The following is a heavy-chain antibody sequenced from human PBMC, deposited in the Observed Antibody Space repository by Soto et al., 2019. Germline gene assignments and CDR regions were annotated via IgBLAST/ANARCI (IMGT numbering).Heavy chain of an antibody. CDR2: ISYDGSNK. Sequence: QVQLMESGGGVVQPGRSLRLSCAASGFTFSSYGMHWVRQAPGKGLEWVAVISYDGSNKYYADSVKGRFTISRDNSKNTLYLQMNSLRAEDTAVYYCAKGFRKVYSSGWDGGYYYYGMDVWGQGTTVTVSS. J-gene: IGHJ6*02. D-gene: IGHD6-19*01. V-gene: IGHV3-30*18. CDR3: AKGFRKVYSSGWDGGYYYYGMDV. CDR1: GFTFSSYG.